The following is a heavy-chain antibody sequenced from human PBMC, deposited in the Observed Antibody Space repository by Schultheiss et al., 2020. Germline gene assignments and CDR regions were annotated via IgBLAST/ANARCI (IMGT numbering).Heavy chain of an antibody. D-gene: IGHD3-22*01. CDR2: INQDGSET. Sequence: GGSLRLSCAASGFTFITYWMRWVRQAPGKGLERVASINQDGSETNYVDSVKGRFTISRDNAKNALYLQMNGLRAEDTAVYYCVRDKGYLTMTDWGQGTLVTVSS. CDR3: VRDKGYLTMTD. J-gene: IGHJ4*02. CDR1: GFTFITYW. V-gene: IGHV3-7*01.